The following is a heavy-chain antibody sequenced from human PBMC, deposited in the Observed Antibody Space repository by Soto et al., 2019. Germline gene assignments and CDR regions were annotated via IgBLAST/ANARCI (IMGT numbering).Heavy chain of an antibody. CDR3: ASNRGSKDIVVVPAAYGSYYYYMDV. V-gene: IGHV1-69*02. CDR2: IIPILGIA. D-gene: IGHD2-2*01. Sequence: SVKVSCKASGGTFSSYTISWVRQAPGQGLEWMGRIIPILGIANYAQKFQGRVTITADKSTSTAYMELSSLRSEDTAVYYCASNRGSKDIVVVPAAYGSYYYYMDVWG. CDR1: GGTFSSYT. J-gene: IGHJ6*03.